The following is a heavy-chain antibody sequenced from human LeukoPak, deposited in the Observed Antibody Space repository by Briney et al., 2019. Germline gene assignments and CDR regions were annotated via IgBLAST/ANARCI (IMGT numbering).Heavy chain of an antibody. CDR1: GYTFTSYA. CDR3: ARDWYSSGWFAGGYYYYGMDV. Sequence: ASVKVSCKASGYTFTSYAMNWVRQAPGQGLEWMGWINTNTGNPTYAQGFTGRFVFSLDTSVSTAYLQISSLKAEDTAVYYCARDWYSSGWFAGGYYYYGMDVWGQGTTVTVSS. D-gene: IGHD6-19*01. CDR2: INTNTGNP. J-gene: IGHJ6*02. V-gene: IGHV7-4-1*02.